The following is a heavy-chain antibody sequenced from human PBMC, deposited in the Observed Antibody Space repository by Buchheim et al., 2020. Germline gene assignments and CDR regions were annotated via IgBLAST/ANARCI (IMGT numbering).Heavy chain of an antibody. Sequence: QVQLQESGPGLVKPSETLSLTCTVSGGSISSYYWSWIRQPPGKGLEWIGYIYHRGSTNYIPSLKSRVTISIDTSKNQFSLKLSSVTAADTAVYYCARDIDYWGQGTL. V-gene: IGHV4-59*01. CDR2: IYHRGST. CDR1: GGSISSYY. J-gene: IGHJ4*01. CDR3: ARDIDY.